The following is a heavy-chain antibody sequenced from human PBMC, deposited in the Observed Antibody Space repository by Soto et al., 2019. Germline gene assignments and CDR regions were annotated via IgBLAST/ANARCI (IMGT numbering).Heavy chain of an antibody. J-gene: IGHJ6*02. V-gene: IGHV1-69*06. CDR1: GGTFNNYA. CDR3: TRITAPYCYYGMDV. Sequence: QVQLVQSGAEVKEPGSSVKVSCKASGGTFNNYAISWVRQAPGQGLEWMGGIIPMFGSTVYAPQFQGRVTITGDRSTSIAFMQLTSLRSEDTALYFCTRITAPYCYYGMDVWGQGAAVTVSS. CDR2: IIPMFGST. D-gene: IGHD1-20*01.